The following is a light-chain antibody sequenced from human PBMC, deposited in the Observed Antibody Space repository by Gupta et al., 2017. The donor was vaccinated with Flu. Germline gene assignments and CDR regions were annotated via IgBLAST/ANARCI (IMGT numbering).Light chain of an antibody. CDR2: DAS. V-gene: IGKV3-11*01. CDR1: QNVGRQ. CDR3: QQRSEWPRT. J-gene: IGKJ4*01. Sequence: EIVLTQSPATLSLSSGESATPSCRASQNVGRQLAWYQQKPGRAPRLLIADASNRATDIPARFSGRGSGTEFTLTISSLEAEDFAVYVGQQRSEWPRTFGGGTKVEI.